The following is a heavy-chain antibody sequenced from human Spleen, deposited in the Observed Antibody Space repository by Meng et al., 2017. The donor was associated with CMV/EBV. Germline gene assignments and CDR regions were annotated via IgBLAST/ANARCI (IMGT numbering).Heavy chain of an antibody. CDR2: IKSSANAI. Sequence: GGSLRLSCAASGFTFSDYYMGWIRQAPGKGLEWVSYIKSSANAIYYADSVKGRFTISRDNAKNSLYLQMNSLRAEETAVYYCARVGRGGYYFDYWGQGTVVPSPQ. CDR3: ARVGRGGYYFDY. V-gene: IGHV3-11*01. J-gene: IGHJ4*02. CDR1: GFTFSDYY. D-gene: IGHD3-16*01.